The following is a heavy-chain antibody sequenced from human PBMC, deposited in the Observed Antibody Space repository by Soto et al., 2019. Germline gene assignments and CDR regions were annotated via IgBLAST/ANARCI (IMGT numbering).Heavy chain of an antibody. J-gene: IGHJ5*02. D-gene: IGHD3-3*01. CDR1: GDTFTSYY. V-gene: IGHV1-46*01. CDR3: ARASGWHFGIIIEGSNWFDP. CDR2: INPHGGST. Sequence: QVQLVQSGAEVKRPGASVKVSCKAPGDTFTSYYLNWVRQAPGQGLEWMGVINPHGGSTKYAQKFQGRITMTRDTSRSTVDMELSSLMSDDTAIYYCARASGWHFGIIIEGSNWFDPWGQGTLVTVSS.